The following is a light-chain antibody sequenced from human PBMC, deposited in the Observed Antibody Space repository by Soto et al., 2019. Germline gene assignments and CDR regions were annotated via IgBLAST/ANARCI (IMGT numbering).Light chain of an antibody. CDR1: QSVSSN. J-gene: IGKJ4*01. V-gene: IGKV3-15*01. CDR2: GAS. CDR3: QQYNNWSLT. Sequence: EIVMTQSPATLSVSPGERATLSCRASQSVSSNLAWYQQKPGQATRLLIYGASTRATGIPARFSGSGSGTEFNLTISSLQSEDFADYYCQQYNNWSLTFGGGTKVEIK.